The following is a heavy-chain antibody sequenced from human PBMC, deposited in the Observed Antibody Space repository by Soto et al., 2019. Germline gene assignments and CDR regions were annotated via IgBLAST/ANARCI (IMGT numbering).Heavy chain of an antibody. CDR2: IYYSGST. D-gene: IGHD3-22*01. Sequence: QVQLQESGPGLVKPSETLSLTCTVSGDSITSSTYYWGWIRQPPGKGLEWIGSIYYSGSTYSNPSLTSRVTISVDTSRIHFSLKLISVTAADTAVYYCARQSYDSSDYFDYWGQGTLVTVSS. V-gene: IGHV4-39*01. J-gene: IGHJ4*02. CDR1: GDSITSSTYY. CDR3: ARQSYDSSDYFDY.